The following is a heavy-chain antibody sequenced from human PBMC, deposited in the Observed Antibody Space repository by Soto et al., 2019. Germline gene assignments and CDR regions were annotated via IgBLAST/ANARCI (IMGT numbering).Heavy chain of an antibody. CDR1: GFTFSSYW. Sequence: PGGSLRLSCAASGFTFSSYWMPWVRQAPGKGLVWVSRINSDGSSTSYADSVKGRFTISRDNAKNTLYLQMNSLRAEDTAVYYGAGYSSGWPDIDYWGQGTLVTVSS. D-gene: IGHD6-19*01. J-gene: IGHJ4*02. V-gene: IGHV3-74*01. CDR2: INSDGSST. CDR3: AGYSSGWPDIDY.